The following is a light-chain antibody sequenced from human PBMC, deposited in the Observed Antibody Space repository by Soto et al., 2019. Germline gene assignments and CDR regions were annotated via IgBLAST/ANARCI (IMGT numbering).Light chain of an antibody. CDR1: QSIATY. V-gene: IGKV1-39*01. CDR2: GAS. J-gene: IGKJ2*01. CDR3: QQSFSTPRT. Sequence: DIQMTQSPSSLSASVGDRVTITCRASQSIATYLNWYRQKQGEDTQLLIHGASSLQSGVPSRFSGNGSGTDFTVSISSLQVDDFGTYYCQQSFSTPRTFGQGTKLEI.